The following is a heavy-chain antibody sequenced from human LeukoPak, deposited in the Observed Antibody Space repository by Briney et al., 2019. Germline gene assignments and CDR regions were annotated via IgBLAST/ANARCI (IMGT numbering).Heavy chain of an antibody. Sequence: GGSLRLSCAASGFTFSSYWMSWVRQAPGKGLEWVANIKQDGSEKYYVDSVKGRFTISRDNAKNSLYLQMNSLRAGDTAVYYCAKENPLGAGDFDYWGQGTLVTVSS. D-gene: IGHD3-10*01. CDR2: IKQDGSEK. J-gene: IGHJ4*02. CDR3: AKENPLGAGDFDY. CDR1: GFTFSSYW. V-gene: IGHV3-7*01.